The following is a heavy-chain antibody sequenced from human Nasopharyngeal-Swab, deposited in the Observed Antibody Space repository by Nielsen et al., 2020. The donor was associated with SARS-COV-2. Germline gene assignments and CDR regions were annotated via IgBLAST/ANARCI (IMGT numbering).Heavy chain of an antibody. J-gene: IGHJ6*02. Sequence: ASVKVSCKGSGDTLTELSMHWVRQAPGQGLAWMGGFDPRDGQTVYAQKFQGRVTMTEDTSTDTAYMELSGLTSDDTAVYYCATDRRWNYYYGMEVWGQGTTVTVSS. CDR1: GDTLTELS. CDR3: ATDRRWNYYYGMEV. V-gene: IGHV1-24*01. D-gene: IGHD2-15*01. CDR2: FDPRDGQT.